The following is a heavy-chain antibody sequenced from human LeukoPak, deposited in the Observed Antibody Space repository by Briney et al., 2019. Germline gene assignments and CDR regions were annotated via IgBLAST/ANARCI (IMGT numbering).Heavy chain of an antibody. CDR1: EFTFSSYA. V-gene: IGHV3-23*01. CDR3: AKEPGDYSTSFVSYYYYYMDV. J-gene: IGHJ6*03. Sequence: PGGSLRLSCAASEFTFSSYAMNWVRQAPGKGLEWVSAISGSGGSTYYADSVKGRFTISRDNSNNTLYLQMNSLRAEDTAVYYCAKEPGDYSTSFVSYYYYYMDVWGKGTTVTVSS. D-gene: IGHD6-6*01. CDR2: ISGSGGST.